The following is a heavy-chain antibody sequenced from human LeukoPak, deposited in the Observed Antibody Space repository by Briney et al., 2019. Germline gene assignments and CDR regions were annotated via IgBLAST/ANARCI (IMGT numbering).Heavy chain of an antibody. V-gene: IGHV1-18*01. CDR2: ISAYNGNT. CDR1: GYTFTSYG. CDR3: ATTSYSSGWYASDY. D-gene: IGHD6-19*01. J-gene: IGHJ4*02. Sequence: ASVKVSCKASGYTFTSYGISWVRQAPGQGLEWMGWISAYNGNTNYAQKLQGRVTMTTDTSTSTAYMELRSLRSDDTAVYYCATTSYSSGWYASDYWGQGTLVTVSS.